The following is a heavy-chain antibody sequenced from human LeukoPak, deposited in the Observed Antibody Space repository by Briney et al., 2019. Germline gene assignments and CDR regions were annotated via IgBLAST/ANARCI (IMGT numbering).Heavy chain of an antibody. Sequence: GGSLRLSCAASGFTFSSYEMNWVRHAPGKGLEWVSYISSIGSTIYYADSVKGRFTISRDNAKNSLYLQMNSLRAEDTAVYYCAELGITMIGGVWGKGTTVTISS. J-gene: IGHJ6*04. V-gene: IGHV3-48*03. CDR1: GFTFSSYE. CDR3: AELGITMIGGV. CDR2: ISSIGSTI. D-gene: IGHD3-10*02.